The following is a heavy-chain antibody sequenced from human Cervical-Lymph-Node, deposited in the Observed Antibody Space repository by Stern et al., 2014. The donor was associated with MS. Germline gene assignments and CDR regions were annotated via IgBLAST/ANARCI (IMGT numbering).Heavy chain of an antibody. Sequence: VQLVESGGGVVQPGRSLRLSCAASGFTFSSYGMHWVRQAPGKGLEWVAVIWYDGSNKYYADSVKGRFTISRDNSKNTLYLQMNSLRAEDTAVYYCARDRGYGDYVAFDYWGQGTLVTVSS. CDR1: GFTFSSYG. CDR3: ARDRGYGDYVAFDY. CDR2: IWYDGSNK. V-gene: IGHV3-33*01. D-gene: IGHD4-17*01. J-gene: IGHJ4*02.